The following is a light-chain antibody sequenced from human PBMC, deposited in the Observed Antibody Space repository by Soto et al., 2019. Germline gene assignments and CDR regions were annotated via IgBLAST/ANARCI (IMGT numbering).Light chain of an antibody. Sequence: EIVMTQSPATLSVSPGEGATLSCKASQNVYNNLAWYQQRPGQPPRLLIYDASTRATGISARFSGSGYGTEFTLTVSNLQSEDFAVYFCQQCRNWPLTFGGGTKVEIQ. V-gene: IGKV3-15*01. J-gene: IGKJ4*01. CDR3: QQCRNWPLT. CDR2: DAS. CDR1: QNVYNN.